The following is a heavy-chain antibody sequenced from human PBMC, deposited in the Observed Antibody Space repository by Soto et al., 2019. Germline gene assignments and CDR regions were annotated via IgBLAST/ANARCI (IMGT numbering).Heavy chain of an antibody. V-gene: IGHV1-18*04. D-gene: IGHD6-13*01. CDR2: ISPNNGNT. CDR3: AREAFGVHSSWFDP. J-gene: IGHJ5*02. Sequence: QVQLVQSGTEVKKPGASVKVSCKASGYIFTTYSIAWVRQAPGQGLEWVGWISPNNGNTNYAQNVQGRVTMTTDTSTTTAYMELRSLTSDDTAVYYCAREAFGVHSSWFDPGGQGTLVTVSS. CDR1: GYIFTTYS.